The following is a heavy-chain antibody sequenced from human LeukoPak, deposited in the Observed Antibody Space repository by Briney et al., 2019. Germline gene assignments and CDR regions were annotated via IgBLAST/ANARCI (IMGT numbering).Heavy chain of an antibody. D-gene: IGHD3-16*01. J-gene: IGHJ5*02. Sequence: GGSLRLSCTASGFTLSTYAMSWVRQAPGKGLEWVSLISGNAGSTYYADSVKGRFTISRDITKNTLYLQMNSLRAEDTAVYYCARDFTAGFDPWGQGTLVTVSS. CDR2: ISGNAGST. CDR3: ARDFTAGFDP. CDR1: GFTLSTYA. V-gene: IGHV3-23*01.